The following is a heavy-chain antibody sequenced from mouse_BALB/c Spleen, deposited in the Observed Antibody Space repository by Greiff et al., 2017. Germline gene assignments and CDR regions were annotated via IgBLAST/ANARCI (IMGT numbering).Heavy chain of an antibody. Sequence: EVQRVESGGGLVKPGGSLKLSCAASGFTFSDYYMYWVRQTPEKRLEWVATISDGGSYTYYPDSVKGRFTISRDNAKNNLYLQMSSLKSEDTAMYYCARDGYYGSSYWFAYWGQGTLVTVSA. D-gene: IGHD1-1*01. CDR2: ISDGGSYT. V-gene: IGHV5-4*02. CDR1: GFTFSDYY. CDR3: ARDGYYGSSYWFAY. J-gene: IGHJ3*01.